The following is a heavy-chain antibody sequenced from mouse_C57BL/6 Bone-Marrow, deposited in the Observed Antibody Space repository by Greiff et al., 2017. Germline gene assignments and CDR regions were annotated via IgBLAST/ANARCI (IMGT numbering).Heavy chain of an antibody. Sequence: EVKLVESGGDLVKPGGSLKLSCAASGFTFSSYGMSWVRQTPDKRLEWVATISSGGSYTYYPDSVKGRFTISRDNAKNTLYQQMSSLKSEDTAMYYFARHGGLDYWGQGTTLTVSS. J-gene: IGHJ2*01. CDR2: ISSGGSYT. D-gene: IGHD1-1*02. V-gene: IGHV5-6*02. CDR1: GFTFSSYG. CDR3: ARHGGLDY.